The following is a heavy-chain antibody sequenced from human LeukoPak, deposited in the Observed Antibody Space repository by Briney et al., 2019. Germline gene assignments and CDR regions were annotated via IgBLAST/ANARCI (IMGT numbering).Heavy chain of an antibody. CDR1: GYTFTSYA. J-gene: IGHJ4*02. D-gene: IGHD2-2*01. CDR3: ARDGVVVPAAYDY. V-gene: IGHV1-3*01. Sequence: ASVKVSCKASGYTFTSYAMHWVRQAPGQRLEWMGWINAGNGNTKYSQKFQGRVTITRDTSASTAYMELSSLRSEDTAVYYCARDGVVVPAAYDYWGQGTLVTVFS. CDR2: INAGNGNT.